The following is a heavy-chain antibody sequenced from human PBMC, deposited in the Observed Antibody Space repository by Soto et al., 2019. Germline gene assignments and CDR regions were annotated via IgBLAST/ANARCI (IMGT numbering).Heavy chain of an antibody. CDR2: IIPIFGTA. CDR1: GGTFSSYA. D-gene: IGHD3-16*02. Sequence: QVQLVQSGAEVQKPGSSVKVSCKASGGTFSSYAISWVRQAPGQGLEWMGGIIPIFGTANYAQKFQGRVTITADESTSTAYMELSSLRSEDTAVYYCAGGGVWGSYRPPDYYYYYGMDVWGQGTTVTVSS. CDR3: AGGGVWGSYRPPDYYYYYGMDV. J-gene: IGHJ6*02. V-gene: IGHV1-69*01.